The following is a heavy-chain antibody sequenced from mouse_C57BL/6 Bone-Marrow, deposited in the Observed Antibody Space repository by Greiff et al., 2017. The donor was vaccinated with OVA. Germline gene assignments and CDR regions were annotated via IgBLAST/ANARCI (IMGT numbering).Heavy chain of an antibody. V-gene: IGHV3-6*01. D-gene: IGHD1-1*02. Sequence: EVKLQESGPGLVKPSQSLSLTCSVTGYSITSGYYWNWIRQFPGNKLEWMGYISYDGSNNYNPSLKNRIPITRDTSKNQFFLKLNSVTTEDTATYYCARDGTFYAMDYWGQGTSVTVSS. J-gene: IGHJ4*01. CDR3: ARDGTFYAMDY. CDR2: ISYDGSN. CDR1: GYSITSGYY.